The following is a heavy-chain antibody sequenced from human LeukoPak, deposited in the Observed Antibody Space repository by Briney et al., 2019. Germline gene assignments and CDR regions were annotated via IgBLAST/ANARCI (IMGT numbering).Heavy chain of an antibody. CDR2: IYSGGST. Sequence: GGSLRLSCAASEFSVSSNYMSWVRQAPGKGLEWVSVIYSGGSTYYADSVKGRFTISRDNSKNTLYLQMNSLRAEDTAVYYCARGDDYYYYMDVWGKGTTVTISS. CDR3: ARGDDYYYYMDV. J-gene: IGHJ6*03. CDR1: EFSVSSNY. V-gene: IGHV3-66*01.